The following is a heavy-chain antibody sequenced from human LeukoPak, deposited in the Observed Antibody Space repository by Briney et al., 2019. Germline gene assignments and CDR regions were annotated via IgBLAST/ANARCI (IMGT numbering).Heavy chain of an antibody. CDR1: GFTFSSYG. CDR2: ISHDGSNE. J-gene: IGHJ4*02. D-gene: IGHD5-12*01. CDR3: ARALSGYDSYYLDY. V-gene: IGHV3-30*03. Sequence: PGGSLRLSCAASGFTFSSYGMHWVRQAPGKGLEWVAVISHDGSNEYYADSVKGRFTISRDNSKSTLYLQMNSVRAEDTAVYYCARALSGYDSYYLDYWGQGTLVTVSS.